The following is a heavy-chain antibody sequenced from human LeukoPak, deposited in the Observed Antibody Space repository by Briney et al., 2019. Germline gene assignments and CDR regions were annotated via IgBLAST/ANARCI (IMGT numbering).Heavy chain of an antibody. CDR2: ISGSGGST. D-gene: IGHD1-26*01. V-gene: IGHV3-23*01. CDR3: AKDQGSIVGARYYYCYMDV. CDR1: GFTFSSYA. Sequence: GGSLRLSCAASGFTFSSYAMSWVRQAPGKGLEWVSDISGSGGSTYYADSVKGRFTISRDNSKNTLYLQMNSLRAEDTAVYYCAKDQGSIVGARYYYCYMDVWGKGTTVTVSS. J-gene: IGHJ6*03.